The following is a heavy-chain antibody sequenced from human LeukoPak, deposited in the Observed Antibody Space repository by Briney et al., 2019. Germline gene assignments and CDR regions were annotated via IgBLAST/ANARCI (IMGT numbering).Heavy chain of an antibody. CDR1: GGSINNYY. CDR2: ITGSIYFSGST. J-gene: IGHJ6*02. Sequence: SETLSLTCTVSGGSINNYYWNWIRQPPGRGLEWIGYITGSIYFSGSTKYDPSLESRVTMSVDTSKNQFSLTLSSVTAADTAVYYCARDSRDYGSGSYWDVWGQGTTVTVSS. V-gene: IGHV4-59*01. CDR3: ARDSRDYGSGSYWDV. D-gene: IGHD3-10*01.